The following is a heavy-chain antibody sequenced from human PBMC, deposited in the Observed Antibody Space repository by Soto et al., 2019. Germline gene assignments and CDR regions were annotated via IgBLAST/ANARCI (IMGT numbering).Heavy chain of an antibody. CDR2: TYYRSKWYN. CDR3: ARGKSSGFDV. J-gene: IGHJ3*01. D-gene: IGHD3-10*01. CDR1: GDSFSSNGVA. Sequence: PSQTLSLTCAISGDSFSSNGVAWNWIRQSPSRGLEWLGRTYYRSKWYNDYAVSVKSRITVNPDTSKNQFSLQLSSVTPEETAVYYYARGKSSGFDVCGQGTMVTVSS. V-gene: IGHV6-1*01.